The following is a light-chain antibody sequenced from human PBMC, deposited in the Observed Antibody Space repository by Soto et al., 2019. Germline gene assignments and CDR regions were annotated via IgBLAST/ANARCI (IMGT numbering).Light chain of an antibody. CDR1: SSDVGNYNI. CDR3: CSYAGRSTPVV. J-gene: IGLJ2*01. V-gene: IGLV2-23*01. CDR2: EGS. Sequence: QAVVTQPASVSGSPGQSITISCTGTSSDVGNYNIVSWYQQHPGKAPKVMIYEGSKRPSGVSNRFSGSKSGNTASLTISGLQAEDEADYYCCSYAGRSTPVVFGGGTKLTVL.